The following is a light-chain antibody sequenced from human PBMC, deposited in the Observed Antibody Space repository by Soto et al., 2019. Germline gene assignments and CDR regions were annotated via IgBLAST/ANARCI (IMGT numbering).Light chain of an antibody. Sequence: QSALTQPASVSGSPGQSITISCTGTSSDVGSYNLVSWYQQHPGKAPKLVIYEGDKWPSGVSNRFSGSKSGNTASLNISGLQAEDEADYCCCSYAGGSTLVFGGGTKVTVL. CDR3: CSYAGGSTLV. V-gene: IGLV2-23*01. CDR1: SSDVGSYNL. J-gene: IGLJ2*01. CDR2: EGD.